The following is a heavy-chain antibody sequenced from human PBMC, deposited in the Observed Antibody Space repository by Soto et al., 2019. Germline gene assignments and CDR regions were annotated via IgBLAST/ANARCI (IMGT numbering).Heavy chain of an antibody. CDR1: GGSISSYY. D-gene: IGHD2-2*01. Sequence: LSLTCTVCGGSISSYYWSWIRQPPGKGLEWIGYIYYSGSTNYNPSLKSRVTISVDTSKNQFSLKLSSVTAADTAVYYCARESSTSCNNPDRYYMDVWGKGTTVTVSS. V-gene: IGHV4-59*12. CDR2: IYYSGST. CDR3: ARESSTSCNNPDRYYMDV. J-gene: IGHJ6*03.